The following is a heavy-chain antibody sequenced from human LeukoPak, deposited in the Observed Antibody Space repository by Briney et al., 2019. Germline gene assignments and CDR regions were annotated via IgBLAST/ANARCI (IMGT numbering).Heavy chain of an antibody. CDR2: IKSKTDGGTT. V-gene: IGHV3-15*01. CDR1: GFTFSNAW. CDR3: VVITRGDAFDI. J-gene: IGHJ3*02. D-gene: IGHD3-22*01. Sequence: GGSLRLSCAASGFTFSNAWMSWVRQAREKGLEWVGRIKSKTDGGTTDYAAPMKGRFTISRDDSKNTLYLQMNSLKTEDTAVYYCVVITRGDAFDIWGQGTMVTVSS.